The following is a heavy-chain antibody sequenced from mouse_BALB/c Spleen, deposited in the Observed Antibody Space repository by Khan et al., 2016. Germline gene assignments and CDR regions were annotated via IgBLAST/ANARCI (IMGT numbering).Heavy chain of an antibody. J-gene: IGHJ1*01. CDR3: DRWKVRRYWYFDV. CDR1: GFTFSSYG. Sequence: EVQLEESGGDLVKPGGSLKLSCAASGFTFSSYGMSWVRQTPANRLEWVATISSGGSYTYYPDSVKGRFTIFRDNAKNTLYLQMTSLKYEDTAMYYWDRWKVRRYWYFDVSGAGTTVTFSS. D-gene: IGHD2-1*01. V-gene: IGHV5-6*01. CDR2: ISSGGSYT.